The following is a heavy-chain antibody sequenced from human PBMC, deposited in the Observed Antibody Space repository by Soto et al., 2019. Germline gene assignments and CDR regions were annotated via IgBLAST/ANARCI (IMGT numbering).Heavy chain of an antibody. CDR2: ISSSGSTI. CDR3: ARADTAMVKFDY. D-gene: IGHD5-18*01. Sequence: GGSLRLSCATSGFSFSSNSMSWVRQSPGKGLEWVSYISSSGSTIYYADSVKGRFTISRDNAKNSLYLQMNSLRAEDTAVYYCARADTAMVKFDYWGQGTLVTVS. J-gene: IGHJ4*02. CDR1: GFSFSSNS. V-gene: IGHV3-11*01.